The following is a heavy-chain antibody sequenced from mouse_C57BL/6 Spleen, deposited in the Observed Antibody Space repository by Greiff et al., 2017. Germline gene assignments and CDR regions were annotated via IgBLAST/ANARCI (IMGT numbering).Heavy chain of an antibody. CDR1: GFTFSSYA. CDR3: ARGIYYGNSLGYFDV. V-gene: IGHV5-4*01. Sequence: EVQLVESGGGLVKPGGSLKLSCAASGFTFSSYAMSWVRQTPEKRLAWVATISDGGSYTYSPDNVKGRFTISSDKAKNNLDLQMSHVKSEDTAMYYCARGIYYGNSLGYFDVWGTGTTVTVSS. D-gene: IGHD2-1*01. J-gene: IGHJ1*03. CDR2: ISDGGSYT.